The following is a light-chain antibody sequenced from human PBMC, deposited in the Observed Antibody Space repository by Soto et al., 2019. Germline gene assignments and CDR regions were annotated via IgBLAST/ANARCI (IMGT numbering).Light chain of an antibody. CDR2: EGN. J-gene: IGLJ1*01. CDR1: SSDVGSHNL. V-gene: IGLV2-23*01. Sequence: QSALTQPASVSGSPGQSITISCTGTSSDVGSHNLVSWYQQHPGKAPKLMIYEGNKRPSGVSNRFSGSKSGNTASLTISGLQAELEADYYCFSYAGVNTLYVFGTGTKVTVL. CDR3: FSYAGVNTLYV.